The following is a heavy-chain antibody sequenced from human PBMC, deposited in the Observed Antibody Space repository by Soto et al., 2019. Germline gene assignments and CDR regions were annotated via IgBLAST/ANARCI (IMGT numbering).Heavy chain of an antibody. V-gene: IGHV1-69*08. J-gene: IGHJ5*02. CDR2: IIPILGIA. CDR1: GGTFSSYT. CDR3: ARDARSSFDWFAP. Sequence: QVQLVQSGAEVKKPGSSVKVSCKASGGTFSSYTISWVRQAPGQGLEWMGRIIPILGIANYAPKFQGRVTITADKSTSTAYMELSSLRSEDTAVYYCARDARSSFDWFAPLGQGTLVTVSS.